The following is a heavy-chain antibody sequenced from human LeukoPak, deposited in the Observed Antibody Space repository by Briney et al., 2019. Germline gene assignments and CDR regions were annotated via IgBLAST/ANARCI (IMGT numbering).Heavy chain of an antibody. CDR3: ARLREIPVFGVVTKSTSYFDY. Sequence: GGSLRLSCAASGFTFTNYWMSWVRQAPGKGLELVANIKQGRGGTYYVDSVKGRFTISRDNAKNTLYLQMNSLRAEDTAVYYCARLREIPVFGVVTKSTSYFDYWGQGTLVTVSS. CDR2: IKQGRGGT. CDR1: GFTFTNYW. V-gene: IGHV3-7*01. D-gene: IGHD3-3*01. J-gene: IGHJ4*02.